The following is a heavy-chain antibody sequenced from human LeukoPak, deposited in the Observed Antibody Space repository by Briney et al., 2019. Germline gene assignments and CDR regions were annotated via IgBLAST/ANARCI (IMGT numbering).Heavy chain of an antibody. CDR1: GGSISSDY. Sequence: SETLSLTCTVSGGSISSDYWSWIRQPPGKGLEWIGYISYSGSINYNPSLKSRVTISVDTSKNQFSLKLSSVTAADTAVYYCARSLLSWTPSVFPAMVHGMDVWGQGTTVTVSS. CDR2: ISYSGSI. CDR3: ARSLLSWTPSVFPAMVHGMDV. V-gene: IGHV4-59*01. D-gene: IGHD5-18*01. J-gene: IGHJ6*02.